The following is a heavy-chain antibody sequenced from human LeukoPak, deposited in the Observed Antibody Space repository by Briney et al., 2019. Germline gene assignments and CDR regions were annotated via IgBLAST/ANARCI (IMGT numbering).Heavy chain of an antibody. CDR3: ARAVFRSAAVDY. CDR2: INPNSGGT. D-gene: IGHD2-2*01. V-gene: IGHV1-2*02. J-gene: IGHJ4*02. Sequence: ASVTVSFKASGYTFTDYYMHWVRQAPGQGLAWMGWINPNSGGTNYAQKFQGRVTMTRDTSISTAYMELSRLRSDVTAVYSCARAVFRSAAVDYWGQGTLVTVSS. CDR1: GYTFTDYY.